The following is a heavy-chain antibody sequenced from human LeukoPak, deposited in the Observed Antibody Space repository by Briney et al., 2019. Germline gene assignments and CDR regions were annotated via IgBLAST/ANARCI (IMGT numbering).Heavy chain of an antibody. V-gene: IGHV4-59*08. CDR2: IYYSGST. J-gene: IGHJ3*02. D-gene: IGHD3-16*02. Sequence: SETLSLTCTVSGGSISSYYWSWIRQPPGKGLEWIGYIYYSGSTNYSPSLKSRVTISVDTSKNQFSLKLSSVTAADTAVYYCARIALGDYVWGSYRPTLAFDIWGQGTMVTVSS. CDR1: GGSISSYY. CDR3: ARIALGDYVWGSYRPTLAFDI.